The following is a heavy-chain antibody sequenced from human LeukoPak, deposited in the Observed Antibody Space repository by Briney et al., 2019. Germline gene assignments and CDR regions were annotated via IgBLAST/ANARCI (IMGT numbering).Heavy chain of an antibody. CDR2: IATDGGER. CDR3: ARARGDSSPASRYFDY. D-gene: IGHD5-18*01. J-gene: IGHJ4*02. V-gene: IGHV3-30-3*01. Sequence: GGSLRLSCAGSGFSFSYYVMHWVRQAPGKGLEWVALIATDGGERYYADSVKGRFTISRDNSKNTLYVHMNSLRPEDTAIYYCARARGDSSPASRYFDYWGQGAPVTVSS. CDR1: GFSFSYYV.